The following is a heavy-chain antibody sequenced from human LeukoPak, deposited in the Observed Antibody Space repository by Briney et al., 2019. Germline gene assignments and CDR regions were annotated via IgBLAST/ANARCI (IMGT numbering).Heavy chain of an antibody. J-gene: IGHJ4*02. V-gene: IGHV3-15*01. CDR3: TTDYGSGSYFSDY. D-gene: IGHD3-10*01. CDR2: IKSKGDGGTT. CDR1: GFTFTNAW. Sequence: GGSLRLSCAASGFTFTNAWMNWVRQAPGKGLEWVGRIKSKGDGGTTDYAAPVKGRFATSRDDSKNTLYLQMNSLKTEDTAVYYCTTDYGSGSYFSDYWGQGTLVTVSS.